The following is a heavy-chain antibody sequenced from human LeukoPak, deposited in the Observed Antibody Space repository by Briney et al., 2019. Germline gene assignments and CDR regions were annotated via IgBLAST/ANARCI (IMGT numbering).Heavy chain of an antibody. V-gene: IGHV1-3*01. D-gene: IGHD2-15*01. CDR2: INSGNGNT. Sequence: ASVKVSCKVSGYTLTELSMHWVRQAPGQRLEWMGWINSGNGNTKYLQELQGRVAITTDTSASTAYMELSSLRSDDTAVYYCAREWLSSGDSHYSHWGQGTLVTVSS. J-gene: IGHJ4*02. CDR3: AREWLSSGDSHYSH. CDR1: GYTLTELS.